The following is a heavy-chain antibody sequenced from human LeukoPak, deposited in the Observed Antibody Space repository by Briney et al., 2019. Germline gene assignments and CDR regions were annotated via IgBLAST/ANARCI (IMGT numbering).Heavy chain of an antibody. CDR2: XIPILGIA. D-gene: IGHD2-2*01. V-gene: IGHV1-69*04. Sequence: MGXXIPILGIANYAQKFQGRVTITADKSTSTAYMELSSLRSEDTAVYYCARGGCSSTSCPYYFDYWGQGTLVTVSS. J-gene: IGHJ4*02. CDR3: ARGGCSSTSCPYYFDY.